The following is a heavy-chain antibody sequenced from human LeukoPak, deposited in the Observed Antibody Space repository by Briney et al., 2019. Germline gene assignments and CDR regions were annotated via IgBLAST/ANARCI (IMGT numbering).Heavy chain of an antibody. CDR1: GFSFSNYG. CDR2: ISSGGDNT. Sequence: GGSLRLSCAASGFSFSNYGMSWVRQAPGKGLEWVSSISSGGDNTYYADSVRGRFTISRDNSKNTLYLQLNSLRAEDTAVYYCAKSHRGHCSTTTCDDEGDYWGQGTLVTVSS. J-gene: IGHJ4*02. V-gene: IGHV3-23*01. D-gene: IGHD2-2*01. CDR3: AKSHRGHCSTTTCDDEGDY.